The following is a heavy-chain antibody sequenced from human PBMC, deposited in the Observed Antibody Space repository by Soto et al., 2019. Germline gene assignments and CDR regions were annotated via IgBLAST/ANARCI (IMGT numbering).Heavy chain of an antibody. Sequence: QVQLVESGGGLLKPGGSLRLSCAASGFTLRDYYMSWIRQSPGKGLQWVSFISPSGSEEYYADSVKGRFTISRDNAKSSLSLQMNSLRVEDTAIYYCVRLGDFEIRHWGWGTQVTVAS. D-gene: IGHD3-16*01. J-gene: IGHJ4*02. V-gene: IGHV3-11*04. CDR1: GFTLRDYY. CDR2: ISPSGSEE. CDR3: VRLGDFEIRH.